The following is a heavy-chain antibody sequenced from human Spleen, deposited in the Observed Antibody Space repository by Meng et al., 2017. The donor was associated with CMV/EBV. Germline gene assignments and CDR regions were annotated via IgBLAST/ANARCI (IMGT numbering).Heavy chain of an antibody. CDR3: GRSVFGGDIVVVPAGKRGGGYYYYGMDV. D-gene: IGHD2-2*01. CDR1: GGSFSGYY. CDR2: INHSGST. V-gene: IGHV4-34*01. Sequence: SETLSLTCAVYGGSFSGYYWSWIRQPPGKGLEWSGEINHSGSTNYNPSLKSRVTISVDTSKNQFSLKLSSVTAADTAVYYGGRSVFGGDIVVVPAGKRGGGYYYYGMDVWGQGTTVTVSS. J-gene: IGHJ6*02.